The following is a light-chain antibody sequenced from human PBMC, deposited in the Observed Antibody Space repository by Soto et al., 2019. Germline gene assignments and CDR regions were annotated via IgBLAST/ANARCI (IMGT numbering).Light chain of an antibody. Sequence: EIVLTQSPGTLSLSPGERATLSCRASQSVSSSYLAWYQQKPGQAPRLLIYGASSKDTGIPDRFSGSGSGTDFTLTISRLEREDFAVYYLHLYDSSPLTFGGGTKVEIK. CDR2: GAS. V-gene: IGKV3-20*01. CDR1: QSVSSSY. J-gene: IGKJ4*01. CDR3: HLYDSSPLT.